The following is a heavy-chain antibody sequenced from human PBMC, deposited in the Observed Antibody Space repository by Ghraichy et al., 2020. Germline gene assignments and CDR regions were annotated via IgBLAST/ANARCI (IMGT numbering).Heavy chain of an antibody. J-gene: IGHJ5*02. Sequence: GESLNISCAASGFTFSSYAMSWVRQAPGKGLEWVSAISGSGGSTYYADSVKGRFTISRDNSKNTLCLQMNSLRAEDTAVYYCAKDLLFGDYGWFDPWGQGTLVTVSS. CDR2: ISGSGGST. D-gene: IGHD4-17*01. CDR1: GFTFSSYA. CDR3: AKDLLFGDYGWFDP. V-gene: IGHV3-23*01.